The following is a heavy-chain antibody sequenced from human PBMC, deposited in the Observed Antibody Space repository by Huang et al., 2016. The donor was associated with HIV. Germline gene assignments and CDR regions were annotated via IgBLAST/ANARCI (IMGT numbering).Heavy chain of an antibody. CDR1: GFKLSGFG. Sequence: QVHLVESGGGVVQPGGSLRLSCAASGFKLSGFGRHWVRQVAGKGLEVVAVLSYDGRSQFYTDSVKGRFTISRDNSDNTLSLQMKGLRPDDTAVYYCAKESRWFSDFDHWGQGVLVSVSS. CDR3: AKESRWFSDFDH. V-gene: IGHV3-30*18. CDR2: LSYDGRSQ. D-gene: IGHD2-15*01. J-gene: IGHJ4*02.